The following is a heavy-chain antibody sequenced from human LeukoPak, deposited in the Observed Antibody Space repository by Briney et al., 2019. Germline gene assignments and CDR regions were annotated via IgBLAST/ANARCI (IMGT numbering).Heavy chain of an antibody. CDR2: INPISGGT. V-gene: IGHV1-2*02. CDR3: ARSPTYCSSTSCYTIDY. J-gene: IGHJ4*02. D-gene: IGHD2-2*02. Sequence: ASVKVSCKASGYTFTGYYMHWVRQAPGQGLEWMGWINPISGGTNYAQKFQGRVTMTRDTSISTAYMELSRLRSDDTAVYYCARSPTYCSSTSCYTIDYWGQGTLVTVSS. CDR1: GYTFTGYY.